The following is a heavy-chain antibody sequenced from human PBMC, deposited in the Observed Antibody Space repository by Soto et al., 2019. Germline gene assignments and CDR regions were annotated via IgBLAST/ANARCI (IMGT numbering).Heavy chain of an antibody. CDR3: ARDIIKVGEYAFDI. CDR1: GFTVSSNY. D-gene: IGHD2-15*01. V-gene: IGHV3-66*02. CDR2: IYSGGST. J-gene: IGHJ3*02. Sequence: GGSLRLSCAASGFTVSSNYMSWVRQAPGKGLEWVSVIYSGGSTYYADSVKGRFTISRDNSKNTLYLKMNSLRAEDTAVYYCARDIIKVGEYAFDIWGQGTMVAVSS.